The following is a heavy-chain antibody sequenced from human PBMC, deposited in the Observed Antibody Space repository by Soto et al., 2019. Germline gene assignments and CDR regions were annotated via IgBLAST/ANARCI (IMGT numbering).Heavy chain of an antibody. D-gene: IGHD3-10*01. CDR1: GFTFSSYS. Sequence: GGSLRLSCAASGFTFSSYSMNWVRQAPGKGLEWVSSISSSSSYIYYADSVKGRFTISRDNAKNSLYLQMNSLRAEDTAVYYCTSLTMVRGVIIGRFPDVWGQGTTITVSS. CDR2: ISSSSSYI. CDR3: TSLTMVRGVIIGRFPDV. J-gene: IGHJ6*02. V-gene: IGHV3-21*01.